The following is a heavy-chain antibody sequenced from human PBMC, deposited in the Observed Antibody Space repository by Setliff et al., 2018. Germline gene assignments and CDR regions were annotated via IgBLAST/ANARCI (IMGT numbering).Heavy chain of an antibody. D-gene: IGHD3-10*01. J-gene: IGHJ5*02. Sequence: GESLKISCKGSGYSFTSYWIGWVRQMPGKGLEWMGIIYPGDSDTRYSPSFQGQVTISADKSISTAYLQWSSLKASDTAMYYCARHGEILEKFHSNSCSRGSWFDPWGRGTLVTVSS. CDR3: ARHGEILEKFHSNSCSRGSWFDP. CDR2: IYPGDSDT. CDR1: GYSFTSYW. V-gene: IGHV5-51*01.